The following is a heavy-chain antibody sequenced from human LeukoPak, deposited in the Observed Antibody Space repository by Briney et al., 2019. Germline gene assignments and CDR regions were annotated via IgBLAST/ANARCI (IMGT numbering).Heavy chain of an antibody. Sequence: SETLSLTRTVSGGSVSSGSYYWSWIRQPPGKGLEWIGYIYYSGSTNYNPSLKSRVTISVDTSKNQFSLKLSSVTAADTAVYYCARGKARDYYYDSSGYYPFDYWGQGTLVTVSS. J-gene: IGHJ4*02. CDR1: GGSVSSGSYY. V-gene: IGHV4-61*01. CDR2: IYYSGST. D-gene: IGHD3-22*01. CDR3: ARGKARDYYYDSSGYYPFDY.